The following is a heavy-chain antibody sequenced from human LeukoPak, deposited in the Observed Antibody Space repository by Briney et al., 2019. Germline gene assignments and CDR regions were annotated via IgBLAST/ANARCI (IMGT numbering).Heavy chain of an antibody. CDR1: GVTFSAYF. CDR2: ISSGHNYT. J-gene: IGHJ4*02. CDR3: VGVGITFRDFDY. V-gene: IGHV3-11*06. Sequence: PGGSLRLSCAASGVTFSAYFMSWVRQAPGQGLEWVSYISSGHNYTKYADSVKGRFTISRDNDKNSLYLQMNSLTAEYTAVYYSVGVGITFRDFDYWGQGTLVTVSS. D-gene: IGHD1-14*01.